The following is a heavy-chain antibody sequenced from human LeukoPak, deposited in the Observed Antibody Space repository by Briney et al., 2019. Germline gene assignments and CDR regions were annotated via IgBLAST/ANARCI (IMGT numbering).Heavy chain of an antibody. CDR2: IYYSGST. CDR1: GYSISSYY. D-gene: IGHD3-9*01. V-gene: IGHV4-59*01. Sequence: PSETLSLTCTVSGYSISSYYWSWIRQPPGKGLEWIGYIYYSGSTNYNPSLKSRVTISVDTSKNQFSLKLSSVTAADTAVYYCARGSPYYDILTGYYRVFDYWGQGTLVTVSS. CDR3: ARGSPYYDILTGYYRVFDY. J-gene: IGHJ4*02.